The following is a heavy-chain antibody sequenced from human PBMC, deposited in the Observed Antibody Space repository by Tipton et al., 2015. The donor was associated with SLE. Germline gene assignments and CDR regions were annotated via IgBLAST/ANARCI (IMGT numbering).Heavy chain of an antibody. J-gene: IGHJ6*03. CDR2: IYTSGSS. Sequence: TLSLTCTVSGGSISSGSYYWSWIRQPAGKGLEWIGRIYTSGSSNYNPSLRSRVTISVDTSKNQFSLKLSSVTAADTAVYYCAGGVSYYYSYYMDVWGKGTTVTVSS. D-gene: IGHD3-16*01. CDR1: GGSISSGSYY. CDR3: AGGVSYYYSYYMDV. V-gene: IGHV4-61*02.